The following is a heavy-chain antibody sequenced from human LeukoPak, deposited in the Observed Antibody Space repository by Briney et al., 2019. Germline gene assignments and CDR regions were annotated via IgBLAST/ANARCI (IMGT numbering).Heavy chain of an antibody. CDR2: MNPNSGNT. CDR1: GYTFTSYD. J-gene: IGHJ3*02. V-gene: IGHV1-8*01. D-gene: IGHD3-16*02. Sequence: ASVKVSCKASGYTFTSYDINWVRQATGQGVEWMGYMNPNSGNTGYAQKFQGRVTMTRNTSISTAYMELSSLRFEDTAVYYCARVPREIASIWGQGTMVTVSS. CDR3: ARVPREIASI.